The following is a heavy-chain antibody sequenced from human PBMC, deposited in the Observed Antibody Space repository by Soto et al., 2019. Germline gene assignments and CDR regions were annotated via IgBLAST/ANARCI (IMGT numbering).Heavy chain of an antibody. CDR1: GFTFSSYA. CDR2: ISGSGGST. J-gene: IGHJ3*02. Sequence: GGSLRLSCAASGFTFSSYAMGWVRQAPGKGLEWVSAISGSGGSTYYADSVKGRFTISRDNSKNTLYLQMNSLRAEDTAVYYCAKESGSSYDFWSGYHDAFDIWGQGTMVTVSS. D-gene: IGHD3-3*01. CDR3: AKESGSSYDFWSGYHDAFDI. V-gene: IGHV3-23*01.